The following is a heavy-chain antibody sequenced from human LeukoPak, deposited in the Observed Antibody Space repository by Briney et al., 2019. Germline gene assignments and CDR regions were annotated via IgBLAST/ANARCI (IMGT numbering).Heavy chain of an antibody. D-gene: IGHD4-23*01. CDR3: ARDLNGGNSGWFDP. CDR2: IYYSGST. Sequence: PSETLSLTCTVSGGSISSYYWSWIRQPPGKGLEWIGYIYYSGSTSYNPSLKSRVTISVDTSKNQFSLKLSSVTAADTAVYYCARDLNGGNSGWFDPWGQGTLVTVSS. CDR1: GGSISSYY. J-gene: IGHJ5*02. V-gene: IGHV4-59*01.